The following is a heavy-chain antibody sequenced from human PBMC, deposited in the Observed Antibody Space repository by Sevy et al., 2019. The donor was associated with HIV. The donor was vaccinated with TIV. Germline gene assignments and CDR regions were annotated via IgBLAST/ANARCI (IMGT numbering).Heavy chain of an antibody. V-gene: IGHV4-4*07. CDR3: ARDAKYSSGWSDYFDY. Sequence: SETLSLTCTVSGGSISSYYWSWIRQPAGKGLEWIGRIYTSGSTNYNPSLKSRVTMSLDTSKNHFSLKLSSVTDADTAVYYCARDAKYSSGWSDYFDYWGQGTLVTVSS. CDR1: GGSISSYY. J-gene: IGHJ4*02. D-gene: IGHD6-19*01. CDR2: IYTSGST.